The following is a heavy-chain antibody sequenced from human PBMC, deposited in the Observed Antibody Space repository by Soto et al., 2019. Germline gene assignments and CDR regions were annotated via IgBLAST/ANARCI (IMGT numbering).Heavy chain of an antibody. V-gene: IGHV4-59*01. J-gene: IGHJ3*02. CDR1: GGSISSYY. Sequence: SETLSLTCTVSGGSISSYYWSWIRQPPGKGLEWIGYIYYSGSTNYNPSLKSRVTISVDTSKNQFSLKLSSVTAADTAVYYCAREGREYCSGGSCHDAFDIWGQGTMVTVSS. D-gene: IGHD2-15*01. CDR3: AREGREYCSGGSCHDAFDI. CDR2: IYYSGST.